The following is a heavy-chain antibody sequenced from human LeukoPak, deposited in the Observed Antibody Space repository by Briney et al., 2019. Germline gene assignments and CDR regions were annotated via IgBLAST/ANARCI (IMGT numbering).Heavy chain of an antibody. D-gene: IGHD3-3*01. CDR3: ARQNRKNDYYDFWSGYYPPFDY. J-gene: IGHJ4*02. Sequence: SETLSLTCAVYGGSFSGYYWSWIRQPPGEGLEWIGEINHSGSTNYNPSLKSRVTISVGTSKNQFSLKLSSVTAADTAVYYCARQNRKNDYYDFWSGYYPPFDYWGQGTLVTVSS. CDR2: INHSGST. CDR1: GGSFSGYY. V-gene: IGHV4-34*01.